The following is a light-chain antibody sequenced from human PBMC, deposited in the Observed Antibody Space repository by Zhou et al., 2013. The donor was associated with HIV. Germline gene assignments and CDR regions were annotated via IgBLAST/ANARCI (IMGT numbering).Light chain of an antibody. V-gene: IGKV3-20*01. CDR3: QQYGTSAGIS. CDR1: QSVSSSY. J-gene: IGKJ5*01. CDR2: AAS. Sequence: EIVLTQSPGTLSLSPGERGTLSCRASQSVSSSYLAWYQQKPGQAPRLLIYAASSRATGIPDRFSGSGSGTDFTLTISRLEPEDFAVYYCQQYGTSAGISFGQGTRLDIK.